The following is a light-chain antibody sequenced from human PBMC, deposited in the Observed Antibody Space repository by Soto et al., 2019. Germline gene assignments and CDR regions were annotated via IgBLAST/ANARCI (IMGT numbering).Light chain of an antibody. CDR1: QSVSSY. CDR3: QQRGNWPLT. J-gene: IGKJ1*01. CDR2: DSS. Sequence: IVLTQSQATLSLSPGEGATLSCSASQSVSSYFAWYQQKPGQAPRLLIYDSSNRATGIPARFSGSGSGTDFTLTISSLEPEDFAVYYCQQRGNWPLTFGQGTKVEIK. V-gene: IGKV3-11*01.